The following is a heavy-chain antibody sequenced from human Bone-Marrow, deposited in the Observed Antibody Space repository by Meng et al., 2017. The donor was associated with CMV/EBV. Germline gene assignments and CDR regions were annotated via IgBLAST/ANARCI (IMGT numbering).Heavy chain of an antibody. D-gene: IGHD6-19*01. CDR2: INPTGGST. V-gene: IGHV1-46*01. CDR3: ARGSSSAWYPFDY. J-gene: IGHJ4*02. Sequence: QVQPVQSGAEVKKPGASVKVSCKASGYTFTSYSIHWVRQAPGQGLEWMGIINPTGGSTSYAQKFQGRVTMARDTSTSTVYMELSSLRSEDTAIYFCARGSSSAWYPFDYWGQGTLVTVSS. CDR1: GYTFTSYS.